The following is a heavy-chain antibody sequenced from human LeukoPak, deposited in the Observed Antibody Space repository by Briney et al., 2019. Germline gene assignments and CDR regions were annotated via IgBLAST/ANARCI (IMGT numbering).Heavy chain of an antibody. Sequence: SETLSLTCTVSGGSISSYYWSWIRQPPGKGLEWIGYIYYSGSTNYNPTLKSRVTISVDTSKNQFSLKLSSVTAADTAVYYCARDLAAAGAFDYWGQGALVTVSS. D-gene: IGHD6-13*01. J-gene: IGHJ4*02. CDR2: IYYSGST. CDR3: ARDLAAAGAFDY. V-gene: IGHV4-59*01. CDR1: GGSISSYY.